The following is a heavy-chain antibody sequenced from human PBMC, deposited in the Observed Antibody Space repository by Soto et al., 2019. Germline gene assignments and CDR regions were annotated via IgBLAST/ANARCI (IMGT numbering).Heavy chain of an antibody. Sequence: PGGSLRLSCAASGFTFSSYAMHWVRQAPGKGLKWVAVISYGGSNKYYADSVKGRFTISRDNSKNTLYLQMNSLRAEDTAVYYCAVVGGYYWGQGTLVTVSS. D-gene: IGHD2-15*01. CDR3: AVVGGYY. J-gene: IGHJ4*02. CDR2: ISYGGSNK. V-gene: IGHV3-30-3*01. CDR1: GFTFSSYA.